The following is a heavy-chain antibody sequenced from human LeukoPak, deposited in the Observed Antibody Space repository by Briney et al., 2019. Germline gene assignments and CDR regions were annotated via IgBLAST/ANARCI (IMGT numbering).Heavy chain of an antibody. V-gene: IGHV4-59*02. CDR1: GASVTSYY. D-gene: IGHD3-3*01. CDR3: ARTDDFWSGSLEWGTERRRTRLNAFDI. Sequence: SETLSLTCTVSGASVTSYYRNWIRQPPGKGLEWIGCRSYSGNTNYNPSLKSRVTISINTSKNQFSLKLSSVAAADTAVYYCARTDDFWSGSLEWGTERRRTRLNAFDIWGQGTMVTVSS. CDR2: RSYSGNT. J-gene: IGHJ3*02.